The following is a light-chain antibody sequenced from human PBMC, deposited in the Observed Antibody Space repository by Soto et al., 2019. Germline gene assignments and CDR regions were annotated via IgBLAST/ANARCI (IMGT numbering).Light chain of an antibody. CDR3: QQSGNLPT. CDR2: DAS. V-gene: IGKV1-33*01. CDR1: QDINNY. J-gene: IGKJ4*01. Sequence: DIQMTQSPSSLSASVGDRVTITCQASQDINNYLNWYQQKPGKAPKLLIYDASNLETGVPSRFSGSGSGTDFSFTISSLQPEDIATYYCQQSGNLPTFVGGTKVEIK.